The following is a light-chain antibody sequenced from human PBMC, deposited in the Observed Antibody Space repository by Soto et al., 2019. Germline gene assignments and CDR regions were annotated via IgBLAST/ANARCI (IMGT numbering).Light chain of an antibody. CDR2: GAS. CDR1: QSVSSN. V-gene: IGKV3-15*01. Sequence: VMTQSPATLSVSPGERAALSCRASQSVSSNLAWYQQKPGQAPRLLIHGASTRATGIPARFSGSGSGTEFTLTISSLQSEDFAVYYCQQYNNWPPWTFGQGTKVEIK. J-gene: IGKJ1*01. CDR3: QQYNNWPPWT.